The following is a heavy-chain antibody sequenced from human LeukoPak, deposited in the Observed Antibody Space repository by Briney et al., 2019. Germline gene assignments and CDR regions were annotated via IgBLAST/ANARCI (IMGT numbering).Heavy chain of an antibody. CDR2: IYYSGST. CDR1: GDSISSSSYY. Sequence: SETLSLTCTVSGDSISSSSYYWDWIRQPPGKGLEWIGSIYYSGSTYYNPSLKSRVTISVDTSKNQFSLKLSSVTAADTAVYYCARGHFAYYYGSGSLVYWGQGTLVTVSS. V-gene: IGHV4-39*01. D-gene: IGHD3-10*01. CDR3: ARGHFAYYYGSGSLVY. J-gene: IGHJ4*02.